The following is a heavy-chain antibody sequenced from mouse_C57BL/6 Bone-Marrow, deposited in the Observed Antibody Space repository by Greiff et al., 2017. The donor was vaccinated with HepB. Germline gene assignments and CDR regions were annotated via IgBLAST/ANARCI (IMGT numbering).Heavy chain of an antibody. Sequence: VQLQQSGAELVRPGASVKLSCTASGFNIKDDYMHWVKQRPEQDLEWIGWIDPENGDTEYASKFQGKATITADTSSNTAYLQLSSLTSEDTAVYYCTTTYYYGSHDYWGQGTTLTVSS. D-gene: IGHD1-1*01. CDR3: TTTYYYGSHDY. J-gene: IGHJ2*01. V-gene: IGHV14-4*01. CDR1: GFNIKDDY. CDR2: IDPENGDT.